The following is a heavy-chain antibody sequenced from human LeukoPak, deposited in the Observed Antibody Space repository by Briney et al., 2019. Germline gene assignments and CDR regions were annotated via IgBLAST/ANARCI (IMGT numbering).Heavy chain of an antibody. D-gene: IGHD5-12*01. V-gene: IGHV3-30-3*01. CDR1: GLIVSTYA. J-gene: IGHJ4*02. Sequence: GGSLRLSCAASGLIVSTYAMHWARQAPGKGLEWVAVISYDGSYKNYADSAKGRFTISRDNSRNTLYLQMNSLRAEDTALYYCARGVTEDSGYDKSFDYWGQGALVTVSS. CDR3: ARGVTEDSGYDKSFDY. CDR2: ISYDGSYK.